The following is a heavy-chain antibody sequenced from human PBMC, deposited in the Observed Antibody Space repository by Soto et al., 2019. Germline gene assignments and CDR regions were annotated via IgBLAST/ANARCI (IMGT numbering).Heavy chain of an antibody. V-gene: IGHV3-74*03. D-gene: IGHD3-16*01. CDR1: GFTFITCW. J-gene: IGHJ6*02. Sequence: GSLRLSCAASGFTFITCWMNWVRQAPGEGLVWVARINRDGSTTTYADSVKGRFTISRDNAKNTLHLQMNSLGAEDTAVYYCASNYAYAEGYYFYGIDVWGQGTTVTVSS. CDR3: ASNYAYAEGYYFYGIDV. CDR2: INRDGSTT.